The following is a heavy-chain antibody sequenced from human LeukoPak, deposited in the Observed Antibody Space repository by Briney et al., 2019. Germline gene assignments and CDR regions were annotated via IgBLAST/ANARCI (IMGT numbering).Heavy chain of an antibody. D-gene: IGHD3-10*01. CDR1: GFTFSSYG. J-gene: IGHJ4*02. CDR2: IRYDGSNK. CDR3: ASILLWYVYDY. V-gene: IGHV3-30*02. Sequence: GGSLRLSCAASGFTFSSYGMHWVRQAPGKGLEWVAFIRYDGSNKYYADSVEGRFTISRDNSKNTLYLQMNSLRAEDTAVYYCASILLWYVYDYWGQGTLVTVSS.